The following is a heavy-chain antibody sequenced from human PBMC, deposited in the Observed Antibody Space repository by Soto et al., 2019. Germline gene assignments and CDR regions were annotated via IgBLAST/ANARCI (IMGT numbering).Heavy chain of an antibody. V-gene: IGHV2-5*02. CDR2: IYWDDDK. J-gene: IGHJ5*02. Sequence: SGPTLVNPTQTLTLTCTFSGFSLSTSGVGVGWIRQPPGKALEWLALIYWDDDKRYSPSLKSRLTITKDTSKNQVVLTMTNMDPMDTATYHCALRGYCTGDSCYSAWGQGALVTVSS. CDR3: ALRGYCTGDSCYSA. D-gene: IGHD2-15*01. CDR1: GFSLSTSGVG.